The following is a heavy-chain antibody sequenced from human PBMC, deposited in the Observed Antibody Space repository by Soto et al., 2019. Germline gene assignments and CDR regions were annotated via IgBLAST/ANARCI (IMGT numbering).Heavy chain of an antibody. J-gene: IGHJ3*02. CDR3: LRDAFDI. CDR1: GYTFTSYA. CDR2: INAGNGNT. Sequence: QVQLVQSGAEVKKPGASVKVSCKASGYTFTSYAMHWVRQAPGQRLEWMGWINAGNGNTKYSQKFQGRVTITRDTAASTAYVELGNLRSEDTAVYYCLRDAFDIWGQGTMVTVSS. V-gene: IGHV1-3*01.